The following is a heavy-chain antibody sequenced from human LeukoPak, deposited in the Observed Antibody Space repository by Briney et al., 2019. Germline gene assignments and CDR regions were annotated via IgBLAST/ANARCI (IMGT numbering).Heavy chain of an antibody. D-gene: IGHD4-17*01. CDR2: IYYIGST. J-gene: IGHJ3*02. V-gene: IGHV4-59*08. CDR3: SGYRSTVTHDCFDI. Sequence: PSETLSLTCTVSVGSISRYFWSWLRQPPGKGLEWIGYIYYIGSTPYNTSLKRRVTISVDTSKNHFSLKLTSVTAADTAVYYCSGYRSTVTHDCFDIWGRGTMVTVSS. CDR1: VGSISRYF.